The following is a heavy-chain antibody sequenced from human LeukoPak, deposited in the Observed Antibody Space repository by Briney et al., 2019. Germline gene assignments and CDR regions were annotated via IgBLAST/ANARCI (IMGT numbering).Heavy chain of an antibody. Sequence: SETLSLTCTVSGGSISSYYWSWIRQPPGKGLEWIGEINHSGSTNYNPSLKSRVTISVDTSKNQFSLKLSSVTAADTAVYYCARRGSLSQLWLRDWFDPWGQGTLVTVSS. D-gene: IGHD5-18*01. CDR3: ARRGSLSQLWLRDWFDP. CDR1: GGSISSYY. V-gene: IGHV4-34*01. J-gene: IGHJ5*02. CDR2: INHSGST.